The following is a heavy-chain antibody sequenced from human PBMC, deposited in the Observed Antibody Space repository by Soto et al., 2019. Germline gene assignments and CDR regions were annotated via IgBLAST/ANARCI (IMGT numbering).Heavy chain of an antibody. CDR2: ISAYNGNT. Sequence: QVQLVQSGAEVKKPGASVKVSCKASGYTFTSYGISWVRQAPGQGREWMGWISAYNGNTNYAQKHQGRVTMTTDTSTSTADMELRSLRSDDTAVYYCARDSLSRRWLANFDYWGQGTLFTASS. V-gene: IGHV1-18*01. J-gene: IGHJ4*02. D-gene: IGHD6-19*01. CDR1: GYTFTSYG. CDR3: ARDSLSRRWLANFDY.